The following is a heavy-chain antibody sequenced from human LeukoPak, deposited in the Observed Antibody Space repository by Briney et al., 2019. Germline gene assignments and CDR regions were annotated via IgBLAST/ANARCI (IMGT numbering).Heavy chain of an antibody. CDR2: IYHSGST. V-gene: IGHV4-38-2*01. CDR3: ARSGLRFLEWLLFIDY. CDR1: GYSISSGYY. J-gene: IGHJ4*02. D-gene: IGHD3-3*01. Sequence: SETLSLTCAVSGYSISSGYYWGWIRQPPGKGLEWNGSIYHSGSTYYNPSLKSRVTISVDTSKNQFSLKLSSVTAADTAVYYCARSGLRFLEWLLFIDYWGQGTLVTVSS.